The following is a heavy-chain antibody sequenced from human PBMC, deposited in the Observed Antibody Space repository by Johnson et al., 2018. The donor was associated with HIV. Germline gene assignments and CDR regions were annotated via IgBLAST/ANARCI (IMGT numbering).Heavy chain of an antibody. J-gene: IGHJ3*02. Sequence: QVQLVESGGGVVQPGRSLRLSCAASGFTFSSYAMHWVRPAPGKGLEWVAVLWYDGSTKYYADSVKGRFTISRDNSKNKLYLQMNSLGAEDTAVYYCARAHNWHSDAFDIWGQGTMVTVSS. CDR3: ARAHNWHSDAFDI. V-gene: IGHV3-30*04. CDR2: LWYDGSTK. D-gene: IGHD1/OR15-1a*01. CDR1: GFTFSSYA.